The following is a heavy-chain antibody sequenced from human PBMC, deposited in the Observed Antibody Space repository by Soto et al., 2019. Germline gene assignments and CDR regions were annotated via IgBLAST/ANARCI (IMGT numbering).Heavy chain of an antibody. CDR1: GFSVSSSY. D-gene: IGHD2-15*01. CDR2: FSSGGGGT. J-gene: IGHJ4*02. CDR3: TKANRYCSGASCFTFDY. Sequence: PGGSLRLSCAASGFSVSSSYMSWVRQAPGKGLEWVSAFSSGGGGTYYADSVKGRFTISRDNSKNTLSLQMNSLRAEDTAVYYCTKANRYCSGASCFTFDYWGLGPLVTVSS. V-gene: IGHV3-23*01.